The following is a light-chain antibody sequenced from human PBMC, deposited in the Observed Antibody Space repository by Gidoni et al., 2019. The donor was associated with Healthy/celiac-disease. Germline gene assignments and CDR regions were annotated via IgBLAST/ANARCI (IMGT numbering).Light chain of an antibody. Sequence: QSALPQPPAASGSPGPPVTISCTGTSSDLGGYNHVSWYQQHPGKAPKLMIYEVSKRPSGVPDRFSGSKSGNTASLTVSGLQADDEADYYCSSYAGSNFWVFGGGTTLTVL. J-gene: IGLJ3*02. CDR1: SSDLGGYNH. CDR2: EVS. CDR3: SSYAGSNFWV. V-gene: IGLV2-8*01.